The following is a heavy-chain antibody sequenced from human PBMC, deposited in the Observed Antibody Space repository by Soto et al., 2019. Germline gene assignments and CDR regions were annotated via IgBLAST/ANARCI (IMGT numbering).Heavy chain of an antibody. V-gene: IGHV4-30-2*01. Sequence: TLSGTGAVPVGSSGSGPHSGSWILQPPGKGLEWIGYMYHPGRTDYNPSLMSRVTISVDRSRNQFSLKLTSVTAADTSVYYCARGCSSSSCYTGFDPWGQGTLVTVSS. D-gene: IGHD2-2*02. CDR1: VGSSGSGPHS. CDR3: ARGCSSSSCYTGFDP. CDR2: MYHPGRT. J-gene: IGHJ5*02.